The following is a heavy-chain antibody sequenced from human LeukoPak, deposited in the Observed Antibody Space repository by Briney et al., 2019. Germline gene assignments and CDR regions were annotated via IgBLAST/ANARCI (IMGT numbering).Heavy chain of an antibody. Sequence: PSETLSLTCSVSGGSVRSDISHWSWIRQPPGKGLEWIGYIYYSGSTYYNPSLKSRVTISVDTSKNQFSLKLSSVTAADTAVYYCARGHDYVWGSYRSKTTFDYWGQGTLVTVSS. J-gene: IGHJ4*02. V-gene: IGHV4-31*02. D-gene: IGHD3-16*02. CDR2: IYYSGST. CDR3: ARGHDYVWGSYRSKTTFDY. CDR1: GGSVRSDISH.